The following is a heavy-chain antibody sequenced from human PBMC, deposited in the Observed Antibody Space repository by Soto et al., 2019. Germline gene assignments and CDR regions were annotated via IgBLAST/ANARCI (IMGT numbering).Heavy chain of an antibody. V-gene: IGHV4-39*01. Sequence: PSETLSLTCTVSGGSISSSRYYWGWIRQPPGKGLEWIGSIYYSGSTYYNPSLKSRVTISVDTSKNQFSLKPSSVTAADTAVYYCARHEYSIFGVAPPDYWGQGTLVTVSS. J-gene: IGHJ4*02. CDR1: GGSISSSRYY. CDR3: ARHEYSIFGVAPPDY. D-gene: IGHD3-3*01. CDR2: IYYSGST.